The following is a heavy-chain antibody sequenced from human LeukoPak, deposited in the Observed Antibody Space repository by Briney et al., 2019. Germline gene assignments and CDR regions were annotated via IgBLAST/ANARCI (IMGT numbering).Heavy chain of an antibody. CDR1: GGSFSGYY. V-gene: IGHV4-34*01. Sequence: SETLSLTCAVYGGSFSGYYWSWIRQPPGKGLEWIGEINHSGSTNYNPSLKSRVTISVDTPKNQFSLKLSSVTAADTAVYYCARGYWFLDYWGQGTLVTVSS. CDR3: ARGYWFLDY. CDR2: INHSGST. D-gene: IGHD2-15*01. J-gene: IGHJ4*02.